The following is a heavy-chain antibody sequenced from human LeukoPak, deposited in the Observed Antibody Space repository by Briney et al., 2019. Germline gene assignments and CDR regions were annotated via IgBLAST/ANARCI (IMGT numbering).Heavy chain of an antibody. Sequence: KPSETLSLTCTVSGGSISSSSYYWGWIRQPPGKGLEWIGSIYYSGSTYYNPSLKSRVTISVDTSKNQFSLKLSSVTAADTAVYYCASLRTSIAAAGEGDYWGQGTLVTVSS. V-gene: IGHV4-39*01. J-gene: IGHJ4*02. CDR3: ASLRTSIAAAGEGDY. D-gene: IGHD6-13*01. CDR1: GGSISSSSYY. CDR2: IYYSGST.